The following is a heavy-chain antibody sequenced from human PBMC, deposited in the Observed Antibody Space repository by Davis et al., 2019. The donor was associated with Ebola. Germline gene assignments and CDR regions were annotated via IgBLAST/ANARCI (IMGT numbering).Heavy chain of an antibody. CDR2: IPNGGRT. D-gene: IGHD5-24*01. CDR3: VRGSDAYKTGY. J-gene: IGHJ4*02. Sequence: MPSETLSLTCSVSGCSVGSDYWSWIRQSPGKALEWIAFIPNGGRTIYNPSLRGRVTISIDTAKNQFSLEVRSVTAADTAFYYRVRGSDAYKTGYSGQGTLVTVSS. CDR1: GCSVGSDY. V-gene: IGHV4-59*02.